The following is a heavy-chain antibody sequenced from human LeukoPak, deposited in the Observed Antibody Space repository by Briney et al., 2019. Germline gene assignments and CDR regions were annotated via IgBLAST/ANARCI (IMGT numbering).Heavy chain of an antibody. CDR3: ARTTEGGYTYGYFYYYYMDV. V-gene: IGHV4-61*05. D-gene: IGHD5-18*01. Sequence: SETLSLTCTVSGGSISSSSYYWGWIRQPPGKGLEWIGYIYYSGSTNYKSSLKSRVTISVDTSKNQFSLKLSSVTAADTAVYYCARTTEGGYTYGYFYYYYMDVWGKGTTVTISS. CDR1: GGSISSSSYY. J-gene: IGHJ6*03. CDR2: IYYSGST.